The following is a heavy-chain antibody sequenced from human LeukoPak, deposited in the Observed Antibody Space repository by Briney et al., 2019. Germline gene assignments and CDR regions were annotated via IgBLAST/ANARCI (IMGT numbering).Heavy chain of an antibody. D-gene: IGHD2-21*01. Sequence: GGPLRLSCAASGFTFSSYWMHWVRQAPGKGLVWVSRINTDGSSTSYADSVKGRFTISRDNAKNTLYLQMNSLRAEDTAVYYCARAVVIAIYDYWGQGTLVTVSS. V-gene: IGHV3-74*01. J-gene: IGHJ4*02. CDR2: INTDGSST. CDR1: GFTFSSYW. CDR3: ARAVVIAIYDY.